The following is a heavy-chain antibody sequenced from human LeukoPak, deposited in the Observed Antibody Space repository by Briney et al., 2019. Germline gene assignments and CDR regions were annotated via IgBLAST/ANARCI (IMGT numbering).Heavy chain of an antibody. CDR2: IYHSGST. V-gene: IGHV4-38-2*02. CDR1: GYSISSGYY. J-gene: IGHJ4*02. Sequence: SETLSLTCTVSGYSISSGYYWGWIRQPPGKGLEWIGSIYHSGSTYYNPSLKSRVTISVDTSKNQFSLKLSSVTAADTAVYYCARRVCSSTSCYGWEYFDYRGQGTLVTVSS. D-gene: IGHD2-2*01. CDR3: ARRVCSSTSCYGWEYFDY.